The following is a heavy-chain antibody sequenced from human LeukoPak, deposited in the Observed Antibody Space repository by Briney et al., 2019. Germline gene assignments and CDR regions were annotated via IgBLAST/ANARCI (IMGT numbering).Heavy chain of an antibody. CDR2: INPNSGGT. J-gene: IGHJ4*02. D-gene: IGHD3-16*01. Sequence: ASVKVSRKASGYTFTGYYMHWVRQAPGQGLEWMGWINPNSGGTNYAQKFQGRVTMTRDTSISTAYMELSRLRSDDTAVYYCARVHPRGGSYFDYWGQGTLVTVSS. CDR1: GYTFTGYY. CDR3: ARVHPRGGSYFDY. V-gene: IGHV1-2*02.